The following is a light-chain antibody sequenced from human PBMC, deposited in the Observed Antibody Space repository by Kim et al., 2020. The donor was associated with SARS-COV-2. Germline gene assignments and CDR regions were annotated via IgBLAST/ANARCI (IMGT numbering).Light chain of an antibody. V-gene: IGKV5-2*01. CDR3: QQHDHFLWT. CDR2: ERI. Sequence: ETTLTQSPAFMSATPRDTVDISWKARQDTDDDIIWNQQQPGEVTVFIIQERISLVPGFSPRFSGSGYGTDFTVTLTNVESEDAAFYFCQQHDHFLWTLGLGTKVEI. CDR1: QDTDDD. J-gene: IGKJ1*01.